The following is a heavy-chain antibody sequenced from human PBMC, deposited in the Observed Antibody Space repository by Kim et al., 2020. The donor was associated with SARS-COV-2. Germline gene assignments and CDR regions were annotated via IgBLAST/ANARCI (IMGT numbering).Heavy chain of an antibody. CDR1: GGSFSGYY. Sequence: SETLSLTCAVYGGSFSGYYWSWIRQPPGKGLEWIGEINHSGSTNYNPSLKSRVTISVDTSKNQFSLKLSSVTAADTAVYYCASRQGTTVTTAPIDYWGQGTLVTVSS. CDR2: INHSGST. V-gene: IGHV4-34*01. D-gene: IGHD4-17*01. CDR3: ASRQGTTVTTAPIDY. J-gene: IGHJ4*02.